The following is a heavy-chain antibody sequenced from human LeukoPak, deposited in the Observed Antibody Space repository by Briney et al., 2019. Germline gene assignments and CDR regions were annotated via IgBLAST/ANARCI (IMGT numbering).Heavy chain of an antibody. Sequence: PGRSLRLSCAASGFTFSSYGMHWVRQAPGKGLEWVALISYDAVNKYYADSLKGRFTISRDNAKNSLYLQMNSLRAEDTAVYYCARGVPGDYWGQGTLVTVSS. J-gene: IGHJ4*02. CDR3: ARGVPGDY. V-gene: IGHV3-30*12. CDR1: GFTFSSYG. D-gene: IGHD1-1*01. CDR2: ISYDAVNK.